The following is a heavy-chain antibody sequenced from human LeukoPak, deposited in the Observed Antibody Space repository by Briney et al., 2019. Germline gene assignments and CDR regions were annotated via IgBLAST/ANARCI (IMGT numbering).Heavy chain of an antibody. CDR2: INSDGSST. CDR3: ARDLGRGSYSIYYFDY. J-gene: IGHJ4*02. D-gene: IGHD3-10*01. V-gene: IGHV3-74*01. Sequence: GGSLRLSCAASGFTFSSYWMHWVRHPPGKGRVWVSSINSDGSSTSYADSVKGRFPISRDKAQNTLYLQMNSLRAEDTGVYYCARDLGRGSYSIYYFDYWGQGTLVTVSP. CDR1: GFTFSSYW.